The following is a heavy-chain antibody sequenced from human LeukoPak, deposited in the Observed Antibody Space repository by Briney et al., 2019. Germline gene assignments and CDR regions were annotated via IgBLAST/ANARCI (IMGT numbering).Heavy chain of an antibody. CDR1: GLSSSRYW. CDR3: AKEGAYPIITYDS. V-gene: IGHV3-7*01. Sequence: PGGSLRLSCAASGLSSSRYWMNWVRPAPGKGLEWVANIKGDGHEKNYVDSVKGRFSISRDNARNSLYLQMDSLRAEDTAVYYCAKEGAYPIITYDSWGQGALVTVSS. CDR2: IKGDGHEK. D-gene: IGHD3-10*01. J-gene: IGHJ5*01.